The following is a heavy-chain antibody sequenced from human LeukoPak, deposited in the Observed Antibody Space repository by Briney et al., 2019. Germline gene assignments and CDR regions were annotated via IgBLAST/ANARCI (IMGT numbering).Heavy chain of an antibody. CDR3: AREGDDYGDYKY. J-gene: IGHJ4*02. CDR2: ISAYNGNT. D-gene: IGHD4-17*01. CDR1: VYTFSSYV. V-gene: IGHV1-18*01. Sequence: GASVKVSCKASVYTFSSYVLSWVRQAPGQGLEWMGWISAYNGNTNYAHNLQGRVTMTTDTSTSTAYMELRSLKSDDTAVYYCAREGDDYGDYKYGGQGTLVTVSS.